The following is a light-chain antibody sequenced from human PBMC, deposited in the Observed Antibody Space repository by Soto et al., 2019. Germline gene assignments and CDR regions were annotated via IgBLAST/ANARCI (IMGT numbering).Light chain of an antibody. CDR3: QQYDSYSSFT. Sequence: DIQMTQSPSTLSASIGDTVTITCRASQSIRSWLAWYQQKPGKPPKVLIYKASSLKSEVPSRFSGSGSGTEFTLTISCLQPDDFATYYCQQYDSYSSFTFGPGTKVDIK. J-gene: IGKJ3*01. CDR1: QSIRSW. V-gene: IGKV1-5*03. CDR2: KAS.